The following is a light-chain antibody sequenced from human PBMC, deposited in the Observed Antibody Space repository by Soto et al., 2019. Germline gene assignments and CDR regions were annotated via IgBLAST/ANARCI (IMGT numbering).Light chain of an antibody. CDR2: GAS. V-gene: IGKV3-15*01. Sequence: EIVMTQSPATLSVSPGERATLSCRASQSVSSNLAWYQQKPGQAPRLLIYGASTRATGIPARFSGSGSGTEFPLTISSLQSEDFAVYYCQQYKNWPPYTLGQGTKLEIK. CDR3: QQYKNWPPYT. CDR1: QSVSSN. J-gene: IGKJ2*01.